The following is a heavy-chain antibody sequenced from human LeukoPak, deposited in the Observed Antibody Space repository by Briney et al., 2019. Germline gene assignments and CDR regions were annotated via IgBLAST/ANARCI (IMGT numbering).Heavy chain of an antibody. CDR1: GFSLSSYD. Sequence: GGSLRLSCAASGFSLSSYDMTWVRQAPGKGLEWVSSISTTSTYIYYGYSVKGRFTISRDNARNSLYLQMNGLRAEDTAVYYCARADCFSSTCYLRSSWFDPWGQGTLVTVSS. CDR2: ISTTSTYI. J-gene: IGHJ5*02. V-gene: IGHV3-21*01. CDR3: ARADCFSSTCYLRSSWFDP. D-gene: IGHD2-2*01.